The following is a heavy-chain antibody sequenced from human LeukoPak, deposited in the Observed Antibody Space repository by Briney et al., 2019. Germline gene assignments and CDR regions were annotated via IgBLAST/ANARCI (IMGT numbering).Heavy chain of an antibody. CDR2: IYSSGST. V-gene: IGHV4-4*09. J-gene: IGHJ4*02. D-gene: IGHD2-2*01. CDR3: ARTYSTSSNFDY. CDR1: GGSISSYY. Sequence: ETLSLTCTVSGGSISSYYRSWIRQPPGKGLEWIGYIYSSGSTNYNPSLKSRVTISVDTSKEQFSLKLSSVTAADTALYYCARTYSTSSNFDYWGQGTLVTVSS.